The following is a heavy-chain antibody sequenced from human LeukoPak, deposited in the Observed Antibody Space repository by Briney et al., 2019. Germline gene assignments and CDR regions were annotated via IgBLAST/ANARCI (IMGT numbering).Heavy chain of an antibody. Sequence: PGRSLRLSCAASGFTFSSYAMHWVRQAPGKGLEWAAVISYDGSNKYYADSVKGRFTISRDNSKNTLYLQMNSLRAEDTAVYYCARDRWYGSGSPFDPWGQGTLVTVSS. CDR2: ISYDGSNK. V-gene: IGHV3-30-3*01. CDR3: ARDRWYGSGSPFDP. CDR1: GFTFSSYA. J-gene: IGHJ5*02. D-gene: IGHD3-10*01.